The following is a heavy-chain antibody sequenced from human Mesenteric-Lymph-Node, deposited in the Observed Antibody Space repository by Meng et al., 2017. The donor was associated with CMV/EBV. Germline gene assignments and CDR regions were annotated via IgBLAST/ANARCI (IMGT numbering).Heavy chain of an antibody. CDR2: IKQDGSEK. CDR1: GFTFSSYW. V-gene: IGHV3-7*03. CDR3: AKRGLRARFLEWFLES. D-gene: IGHD3-3*01. J-gene: IGHJ4*02. Sequence: GFTFSSYWMSLVRQAPGKGLEWVANIKQDGSEKYYVDSVKGRFTISRDNAKNSLYLQMNSLGAEDTAVYYCAKRGLRARFLEWFLESWGQGTLVTVSS.